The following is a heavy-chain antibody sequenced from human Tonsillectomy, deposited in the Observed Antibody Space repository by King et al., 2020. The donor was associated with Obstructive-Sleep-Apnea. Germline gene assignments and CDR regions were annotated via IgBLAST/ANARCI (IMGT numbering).Heavy chain of an antibody. CDR3: ARAGLGGDESVGDYVGDYYYYGMDV. J-gene: IGHJ6*02. Sequence: QLQESGPGLVKPSQTLSLTCTVSGGSISSGGYYWSWIRQHPGKGLEWIGYIYYSGSTYYNPSLKSRVTISVDTSKNQFSLKLSSVTAADTAVYYCARAGLGGDESVGDYVGDYYYYGMDVWGQGTTVTVSS. V-gene: IGHV4-31*03. D-gene: IGHD4-17*01. CDR1: GGSISSGGYY. CDR2: IYYSGST.